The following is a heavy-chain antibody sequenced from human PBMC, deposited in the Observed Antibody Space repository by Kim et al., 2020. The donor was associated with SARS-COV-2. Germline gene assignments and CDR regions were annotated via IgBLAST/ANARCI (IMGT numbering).Heavy chain of an antibody. CDR2: ISGSGGDT. CDR1: GFTFSKHS. CDR3: ARDETRGYYYGMDV. Sequence: GGSLRLSCVASGFTFSKHSMNWVRQAPGQGLEWVSFISGSGGDTSYADSVRGRVTISRDNAKNSLYLQLNSLRDEDTAVYFCARDETRGYYYGMDVWGQGTTVTVSS. V-gene: IGHV3-21*01. J-gene: IGHJ6*02.